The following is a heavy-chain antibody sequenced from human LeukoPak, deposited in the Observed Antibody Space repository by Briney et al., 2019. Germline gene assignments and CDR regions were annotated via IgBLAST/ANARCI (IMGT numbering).Heavy chain of an antibody. J-gene: IGHJ4*02. CDR3: ARNQGVDIVVVPAAMPPYFDY. Sequence: ASVKVSCKASGYTFTGYYMHWVRQAPGQGLEWMGWINPNSGGTNYAQKFQGRVTMTRDTSISTAYMELSRLRSDDTAVYYCARNQGVDIVVVPAAMPPYFDYWGQGTLVTVSS. D-gene: IGHD2-2*01. CDR1: GYTFTGYY. CDR2: INPNSGGT. V-gene: IGHV1-2*02.